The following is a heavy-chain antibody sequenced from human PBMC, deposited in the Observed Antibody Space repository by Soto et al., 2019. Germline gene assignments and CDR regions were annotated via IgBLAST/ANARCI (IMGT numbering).Heavy chain of an antibody. CDR3: ARGRYYDSSGYYYPYNWFDP. V-gene: IGHV1-69*13. J-gene: IGHJ5*02. D-gene: IGHD3-22*01. Sequence: GASVKVSCKASGGTFSSYAISWVRQAPGQGLEWMGGIIPIFGTANYAQKFQGRVTITADESTSTAYMELSSLRSEDTAVYYCARGRYYDSSGYYYPYNWFDPWGQGTLVTV. CDR2: IIPIFGTA. CDR1: GGTFSSYA.